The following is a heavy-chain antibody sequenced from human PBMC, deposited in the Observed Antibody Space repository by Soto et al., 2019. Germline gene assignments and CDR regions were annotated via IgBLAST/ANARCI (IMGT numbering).Heavy chain of an antibody. CDR1: GFTLSGYA. J-gene: IGHJ6*03. V-gene: IGHV3-64*01. Sequence: EVQLAESGGGLAQPGGSLSLSCAASGFTLSGYAMDWVRQAPGKGLEYVSGISSNGVGTYYANSVQGRFTISRDNSKNTVYFQMGSLSPEDMAVYYCARRAHPDFYYMDVWGKGTTVTVSS. CDR3: ARRAHPDFYYMDV. CDR2: ISSNGVGT.